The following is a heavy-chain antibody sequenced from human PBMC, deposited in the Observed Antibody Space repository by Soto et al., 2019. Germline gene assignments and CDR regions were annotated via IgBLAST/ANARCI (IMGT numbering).Heavy chain of an antibody. D-gene: IGHD2-2*01. V-gene: IGHV3-11*01. J-gene: IGHJ6*03. CDR1: GFTFSDYY. CDR3: ARWAGYCSSTSCPRYYYYYYMDV. Sequence: GGSLRLSCAASGFTFSDYYMSWIRQAPGKGLEWVSYISSSGSTIYYADSVKGRFTISRDNAKNSLYLQMNSLRAEDTAVYYCARWAGYCSSTSCPRYYYYYYMDVWGKGTTVTVSS. CDR2: ISSSGSTI.